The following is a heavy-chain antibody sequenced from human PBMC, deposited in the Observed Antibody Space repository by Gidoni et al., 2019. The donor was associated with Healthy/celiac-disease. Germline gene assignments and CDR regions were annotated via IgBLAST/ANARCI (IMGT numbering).Heavy chain of an antibody. V-gene: IGHV1-58*01. Sequence: QMQLVQHGPEVKQPVTSVTVSCTASGFIFPSSAVPWVRQARGQRRDWIGWIVVGSGNTNYAQKCQERVTITRDMSTSTAYMELSSLRSEDTAVYYCAAYCSSTSCSYDAFDIWGQGTMVTVSS. CDR2: IVVGSGNT. CDR3: AAYCSSTSCSYDAFDI. J-gene: IGHJ3*02. CDR1: GFIFPSSA. D-gene: IGHD2-2*01.